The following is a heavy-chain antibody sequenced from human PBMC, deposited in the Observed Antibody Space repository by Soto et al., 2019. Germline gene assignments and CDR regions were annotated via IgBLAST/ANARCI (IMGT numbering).Heavy chain of an antibody. CDR1: GVTFKDYG. D-gene: IGHD3-16*01. CDR3: ARDGWGSNWYFDL. CDR2: ISYDGKQT. Sequence: GGSLRLSCGAPGVTFKDYGMHWVRQAPGKGLEWVAVISYDGKQTYYADSVKGRFTISKDKSKRTLFLQMNSLRVDDTAVYYCARDGWGSNWYFDLWGRGTLVTVPQ. J-gene: IGHJ2*01. V-gene: IGHV3-30*03.